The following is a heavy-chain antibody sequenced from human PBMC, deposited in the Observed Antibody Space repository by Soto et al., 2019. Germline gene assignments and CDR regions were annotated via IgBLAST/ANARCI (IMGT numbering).Heavy chain of an antibody. V-gene: IGHV3-30-3*01. CDR2: TSHDGTNK. CDR3: ARDLSIAAAVPPITYYYYGMDV. CDR1: GFTFSNYA. Sequence: QGQLVESGGGVVQPGRSLRHSCAASGFTFSNYAMHWVRQAPGKGLAWVAVTSHDGTNKYYADSVKGRFTISRDNSKNTLYLQMNSLRAEDTAVYYCARDLSIAAAVPPITYYYYGMDVWGQGTTVTVSS. J-gene: IGHJ6*02. D-gene: IGHD6-13*01.